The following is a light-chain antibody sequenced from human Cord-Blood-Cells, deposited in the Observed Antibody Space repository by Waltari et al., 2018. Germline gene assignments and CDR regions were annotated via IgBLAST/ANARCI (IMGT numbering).Light chain of an antibody. V-gene: IGKV1-39*01. CDR1: QSISSY. CDR3: QQSYSTLALT. J-gene: IGKJ4*01. CDR2: AAS. Sequence: GDRVTITCRASQSISSYLNWYQQKPGKAPKLLIYAASSLQSVVPSRFSGSGSGTDFTLTISSLQPEDFATYYCQQSYSTLALTFGGGTKVEIK.